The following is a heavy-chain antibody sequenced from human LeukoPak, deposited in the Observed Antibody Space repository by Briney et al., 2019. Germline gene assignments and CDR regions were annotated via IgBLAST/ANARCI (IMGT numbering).Heavy chain of an antibody. CDR1: GYSFTTYW. V-gene: IGHV5-51*01. D-gene: IGHD5-24*01. Sequence: GESLKTSFQGSGYSFTTYWNGWVRPMPEKGLEWVGFIYPADSDTRYSPSFQGQVTISADKSINTAYLQWNSLKASDTAIYYCARREPTNADAFDIWGQGTVVTISS. J-gene: IGHJ3*02. CDR3: ARREPTNADAFDI. CDR2: IYPADSDT.